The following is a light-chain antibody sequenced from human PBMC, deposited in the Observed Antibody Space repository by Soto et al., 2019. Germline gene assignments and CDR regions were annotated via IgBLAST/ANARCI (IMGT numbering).Light chain of an antibody. CDR3: QQRSNWPWT. V-gene: IGKV3-11*01. CDR1: QSVSSY. CDR2: DAS. J-gene: IGKJ1*01. Sequence: EIVLTQSPATLSLSPGERATLSCRASQSVSSYLAWYQQKPGQAPRLLIYDASNRATGIPARFSGSGAGTDVTLPISSPEPVDFAVYYCQQRSNWPWTFGQGTKVEIK.